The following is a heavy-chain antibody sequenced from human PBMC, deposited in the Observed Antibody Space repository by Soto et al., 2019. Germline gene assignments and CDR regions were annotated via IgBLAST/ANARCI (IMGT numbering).Heavy chain of an antibody. CDR2: ISGSGGST. CDR1: GFTFSSYA. Sequence: PGGSLRLSCAASGFTFSSYAMSWVRQAPGKGLEWVSAISGSGGSTYYADSVKGRFTISRDNSKNTLYLQMNSLRAEDTAVYYCAKARHTAMEYSTHFDYWGQGTLVTVSS. J-gene: IGHJ4*02. D-gene: IGHD5-18*01. CDR3: AKARHTAMEYSTHFDY. V-gene: IGHV3-23*01.